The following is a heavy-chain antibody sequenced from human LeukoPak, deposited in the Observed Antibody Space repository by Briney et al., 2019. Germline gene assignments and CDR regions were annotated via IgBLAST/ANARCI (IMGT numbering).Heavy chain of an antibody. Sequence: GSLRLSCAASGFTFSSYAMSWVRQAPGKGLEWVSAISGSGGSTYYADSVKGRFTISRDNSKNTLYLQMNSLRAEDTALYYCARGHGGFFRYFDTNDAFDMWGQGTVVTVSS. V-gene: IGHV3-23*01. CDR2: ISGSGGST. CDR1: GFTFSSYA. CDR3: ARGHGGFFRYFDTNDAFDM. J-gene: IGHJ3*02. D-gene: IGHD3-9*01.